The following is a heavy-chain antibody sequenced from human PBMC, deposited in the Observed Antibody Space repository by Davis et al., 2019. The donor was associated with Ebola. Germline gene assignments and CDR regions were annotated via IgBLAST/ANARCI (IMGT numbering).Heavy chain of an antibody. Sequence: GGSLRLSCAASGFSFNDYAMHWVRQAPGKGLEWVAMILYDGRDAYYADSVKGRFTISRDNSKNTLYLQMNSLRAEDTAVYYCAKDLGTLAVAGLDYWGQGTLVTVSS. CDR1: GFSFNDYA. CDR2: ILYDGRDA. V-gene: IGHV3-30*04. J-gene: IGHJ4*02. CDR3: AKDLGTLAVAGLDY. D-gene: IGHD6-19*01.